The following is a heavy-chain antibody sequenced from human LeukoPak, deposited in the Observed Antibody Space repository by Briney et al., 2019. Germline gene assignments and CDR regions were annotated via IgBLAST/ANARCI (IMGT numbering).Heavy chain of an antibody. CDR1: GFTFSDYY. D-gene: IGHD4-17*01. CDR3: AGGVDYGDYFRGYGMDV. V-gene: IGHV3-11*04. CDR2: ISSSGSTI. Sequence: AGSLRLSCAASGFTFSDYYMSWIRNAPGKGREWVSYISSSGSTIYYADSVKGPFTISRDNAKNSLYLQMNSLRAEDTAVYYCAGGVDYGDYFRGYGMDVWGQGTTVTVSS. J-gene: IGHJ6*02.